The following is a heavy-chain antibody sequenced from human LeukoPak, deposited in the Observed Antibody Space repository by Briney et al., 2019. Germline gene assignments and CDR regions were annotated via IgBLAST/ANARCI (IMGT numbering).Heavy chain of an antibody. Sequence: SETLSLTCTVSGGSMSSSSYYWGWIRQPPGKGLEWIGSIYHSGSTYYNPSLKSRVTISVDTSKNQFSLKLSSVTAADTAVYYCARRRFRGIFPFDLWGRGTLVTVSS. CDR1: GGSMSSSSYY. J-gene: IGHJ2*01. D-gene: IGHD6-13*01. CDR2: IYHSGST. CDR3: ARRRFRGIFPFDL. V-gene: IGHV4-39*07.